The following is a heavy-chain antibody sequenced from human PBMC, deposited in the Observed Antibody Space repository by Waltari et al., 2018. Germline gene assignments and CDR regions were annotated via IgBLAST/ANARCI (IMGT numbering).Heavy chain of an antibody. Sequence: QLQLQESGPGLVKPSGTLSPTCDVSGGSVSSSDWWSWVRQSPGKGLEWIGQVHGSGKSYYNPSFASRVTVSLETSTNQFSLKVTSATAADTAVYYCARDRGRGLYFDSWGQGTLVTVSP. D-gene: IGHD2-15*01. J-gene: IGHJ4*02. CDR1: GGSVSSSDW. V-gene: IGHV4-4*02. CDR2: VHGSGKS. CDR3: ARDRGRGLYFDS.